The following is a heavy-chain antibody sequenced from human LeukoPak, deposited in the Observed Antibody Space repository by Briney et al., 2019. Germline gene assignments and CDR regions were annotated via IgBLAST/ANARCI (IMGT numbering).Heavy chain of an antibody. J-gene: IGHJ4*02. Sequence: SQTLSLTCAISGDSVSSNSAAWNWIRQSPSRGLEWLGRTYYRSKWYNDYAVSVQSRITINPDTSKNQLSLQLNSVTAEDTDVYYCARDNSNQYYFDYWGQGTQVTVSS. CDR1: GDSVSSNSAA. CDR3: ARDNSNQYYFDY. D-gene: IGHD2/OR15-2a*01. V-gene: IGHV6-1*01. CDR2: TYYRSKWYN.